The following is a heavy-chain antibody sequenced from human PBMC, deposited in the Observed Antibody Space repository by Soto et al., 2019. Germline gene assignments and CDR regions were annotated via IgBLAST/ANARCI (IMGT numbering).Heavy chain of an antibody. D-gene: IGHD2-2*01. CDR3: AGTSIVVVPAPNV. V-gene: IGHV3-21*01. Sequence: PGGSLRLSCAASGFTFSSYSMNWVRQAPGKGLEWVSSISSSSSYIYYADSVKGRFTISRDNAKNSLYLQMNSLRAEDTAVYYCAGTSIVVVPAPNVWGQGTTVTVSS. CDR1: GFTFSSYS. J-gene: IGHJ6*02. CDR2: ISSSSSYI.